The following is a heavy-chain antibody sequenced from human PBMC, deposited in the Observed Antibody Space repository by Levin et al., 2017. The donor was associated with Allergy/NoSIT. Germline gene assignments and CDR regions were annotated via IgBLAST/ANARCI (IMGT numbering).Heavy chain of an antibody. Sequence: GGSLRLSCAASGFTFSSYGMHWVRQAPGKGLEWVAVISYDGSNKYYADSVKGRFTISRDNSKNTLYLQMNSLRAEDTAVYYCAKDQGFSGIAVAGHYYYYYGMDVWGQGTTVTVSS. D-gene: IGHD6-19*01. CDR2: ISYDGSNK. J-gene: IGHJ6*02. CDR1: GFTFSSYG. CDR3: AKDQGFSGIAVAGHYYYYYGMDV. V-gene: IGHV3-30*18.